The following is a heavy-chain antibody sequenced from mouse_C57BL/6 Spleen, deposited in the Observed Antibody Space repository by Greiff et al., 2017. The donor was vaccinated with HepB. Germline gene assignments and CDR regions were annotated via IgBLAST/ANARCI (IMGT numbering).Heavy chain of an antibody. CDR1: GFTFSDYG. CDR3: ARNLRRDYYAMDY. V-gene: IGHV5-17*01. D-gene: IGHD2-12*01. Sequence: DVKLVESGGGLVKPGGSLKLSCAASGFTFSDYGMHWVRQAPEKGLEWVAYISSGSSTIYYADTVKGRFTISRDNAKNTLFLQMTSLRSEDTAMYYCARNLRRDYYAMDYWGQGTSVTVSS. CDR2: ISSGSSTI. J-gene: IGHJ4*01.